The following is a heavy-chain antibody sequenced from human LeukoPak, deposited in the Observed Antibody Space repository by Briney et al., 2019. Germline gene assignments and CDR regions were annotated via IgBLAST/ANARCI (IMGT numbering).Heavy chain of an antibody. V-gene: IGHV4-59*01. CDR3: ARERPPYQLGAFDI. CDR2: IYYSGST. CDR1: GGSISSYY. J-gene: IGHJ3*02. D-gene: IGHD2-2*01. Sequence: PSETLSLTCTVSGGSISSYYRSWIRQPPGKGLEWIGYIYYSGSTNYNPSLKSRVTISVDTSKNQFSLKLSSVTAADTAVYYCARERPPYQLGAFDIWGQGTMVTVSS.